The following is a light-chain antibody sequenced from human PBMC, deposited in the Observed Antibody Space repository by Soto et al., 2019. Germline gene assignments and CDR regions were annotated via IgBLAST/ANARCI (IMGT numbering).Light chain of an antibody. CDR1: QSISSS. CDR3: QQYKGWRYT. V-gene: IGKV3-15*01. CDR2: GAS. J-gene: IGKJ2*01. Sequence: EIVMTQSPATLSVSPGERATLSCRASQSISSSLAWYQLKPGQAPRLLIYGASTRATGIPARFSGSGSGTEFTLTISSLQSEDFAVYYCQQYKGWRYTFGQGTKVDIK.